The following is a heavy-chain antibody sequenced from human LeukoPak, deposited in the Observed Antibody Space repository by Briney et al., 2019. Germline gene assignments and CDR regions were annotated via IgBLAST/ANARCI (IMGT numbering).Heavy chain of an antibody. D-gene: IGHD3-10*01. V-gene: IGHV3-23*01. CDR1: GITLSNYG. CDR3: AKRGVVIRVVLVGFHKEAYYFDS. CDR2: ISGSGGRT. Sequence: GSLRLSCAVSGITLSNYGMSWVRQAPGKGLEGVAGISGSGGRTNYADSVKGRFTISRDSPKNTLYLQMNSLRAEDTAVYFCAKRGVVIRVVLVGFHKEAYYFDSWGQGALVTVSS. J-gene: IGHJ4*02.